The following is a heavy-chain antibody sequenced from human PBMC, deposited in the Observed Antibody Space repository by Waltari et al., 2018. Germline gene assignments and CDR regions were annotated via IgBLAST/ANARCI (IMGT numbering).Heavy chain of an antibody. CDR3: ARRKGYCTSSTCPPVQGYFGY. CDR2: IKPNSGGT. V-gene: IGHV1-2*02. J-gene: IGHJ4*02. D-gene: IGHD2-2*01. Sequence: QVQLVQSGAEVKKPGASVKIACKASGYMFTNYYMYWVRQAPGQGLEWMGWIKPNSGGTNHAQTFQGRVTMPRDTPISTAYRELTILRSDDTAVYFCARRKGYCTSSTCPPVQGYFGYWGQGTLVTVSS. CDR1: GYMFTNYY.